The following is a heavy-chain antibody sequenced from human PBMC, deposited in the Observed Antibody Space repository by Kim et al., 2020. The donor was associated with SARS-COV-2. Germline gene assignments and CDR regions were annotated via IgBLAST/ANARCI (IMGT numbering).Heavy chain of an antibody. D-gene: IGHD1-20*01. CDR1: GFSFSLYG. CDR3: VRDRATSITDNWFDP. Sequence: GGSLRLSCAASGFSFSLYGMHWVRQAPGKGLEWVGYIWNDGTNQYYADSVEGRFTLSRDNSKNTLYVQMNNLRVDDTALYYCVRDRATSITDNWFDPWGQGTLVTGSS. V-gene: IGHV3-33*08. CDR2: IWNDGTNQ. J-gene: IGHJ5*02.